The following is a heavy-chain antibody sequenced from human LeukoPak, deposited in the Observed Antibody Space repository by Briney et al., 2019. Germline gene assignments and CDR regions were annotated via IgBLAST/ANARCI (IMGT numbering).Heavy chain of an antibody. CDR2: INSDGSST. Sequence: GSLRLSSAASGFTFSSYWMHWVRQAPGKGLVWVSRINSDGSSTSYADSVKGRFTISRDNAKNTLYLQMNSLRAEDTAVYYCARDYYDSSYYYYMDVWGKGTTVTISS. J-gene: IGHJ6*03. CDR3: ARDYYDSSYYYYMDV. V-gene: IGHV3-74*01. D-gene: IGHD3-22*01. CDR1: GFTFSSYW.